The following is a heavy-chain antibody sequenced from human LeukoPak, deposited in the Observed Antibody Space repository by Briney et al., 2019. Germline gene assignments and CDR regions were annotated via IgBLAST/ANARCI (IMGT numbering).Heavy chain of an antibody. CDR3: ARFALKTPPTD. V-gene: IGHV3-21*01. J-gene: IGHJ4*02. CDR2: ISSSSSYI. CDR1: GFPFSSFS. Sequence: GGPLTLSCAASGFPFSSFSMNWVRPAPAQGLEWVSSISSSSSYIYYADSVKGRFTISRDNAKNSLFLQMNSLRAEDTAVYYCARFALKTPPTDWGQGTLVTVSS.